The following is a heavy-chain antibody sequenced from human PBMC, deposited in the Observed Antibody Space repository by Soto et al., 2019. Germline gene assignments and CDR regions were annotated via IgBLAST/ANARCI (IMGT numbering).Heavy chain of an antibody. D-gene: IGHD2-8*01. Sequence: EVQLVESGGGLVKAGGALRVSCAASGFTFSSYSMNWVRQAPGKGLAWVSFISSSSVYIYYADTVKGRFTISRDNDKNSLYLHMNGLRAEDTAVYYCARGYCFHGVCFQHYYGMDVWGQVTTGTVSS. CDR1: GFTFSSYS. CDR2: ISSSSVYI. J-gene: IGHJ6*02. V-gene: IGHV3-21*02. CDR3: ARGYCFHGVCFQHYYGMDV.